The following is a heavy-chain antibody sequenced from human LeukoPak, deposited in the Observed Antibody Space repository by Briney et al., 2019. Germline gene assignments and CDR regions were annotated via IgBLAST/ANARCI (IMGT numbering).Heavy chain of an antibody. CDR2: IRYDGSNK. D-gene: IGHD3-22*01. V-gene: IGHV3-30*02. CDR3: AKLLGYYDSSGHAPYPRLPVDY. CDR1: GFTFSSYG. J-gene: IGHJ4*02. Sequence: GGSLRLSCAASGFTFSSYGMHWVRQAPGKGLERVAFIRYDGSNKYYADSVKGRFTISRDNSKNTLYLQMNSLRAEDTAVYYCAKLLGYYDSSGHAPYPRLPVDYWGQGTLVTVSS.